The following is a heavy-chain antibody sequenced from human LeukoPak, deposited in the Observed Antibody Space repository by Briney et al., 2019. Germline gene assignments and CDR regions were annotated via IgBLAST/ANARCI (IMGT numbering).Heavy chain of an antibody. CDR2: IYYNGDT. CDR1: GDSITGYS. D-gene: IGHD3-10*01. J-gene: IGHJ5*02. Sequence: SETLSLTCSVSGDSITGYSWSWIRQTPGKGLEWIGYIYYNGDTHYNPSLNSRLSMSVDTPKKQFSLNLRSVTAADTAVYYCVRVPYGSSISNWFDPWGQGLLVTVSS. CDR3: VRVPYGSSISNWFDP. V-gene: IGHV4-59*01.